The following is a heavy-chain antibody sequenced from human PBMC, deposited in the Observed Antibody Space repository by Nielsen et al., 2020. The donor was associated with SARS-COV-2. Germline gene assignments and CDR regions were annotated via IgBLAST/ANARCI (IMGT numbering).Heavy chain of an antibody. Sequence: GGSLRLSCAASGFALSEHFMSWIRQAPGKGLEWISYISNSDSGSVIYYADSGKGRFTISRNNAKSSLYLHMNNLRAEDTAVYYCASSGWLDYWGQGTLVTVSS. V-gene: IGHV3-11*04. J-gene: IGHJ4*02. D-gene: IGHD6-19*01. CDR2: ISNSDSGSVI. CDR3: ASSGWLDY. CDR1: GFALSEHF.